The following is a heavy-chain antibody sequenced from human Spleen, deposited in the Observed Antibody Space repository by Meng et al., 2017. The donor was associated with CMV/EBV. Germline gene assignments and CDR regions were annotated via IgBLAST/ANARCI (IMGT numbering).Heavy chain of an antibody. Sequence: ASVKVSCKASGYTFTSYGISWVRQAPGQGLEWMGWISAYNGHTNYAQKLQGRVTMTTDTSTSTAYMELRSLRSDDTAVYYCARADFRFLEWLLPLDSWGQGTLVTVSS. CDR2: ISAYNGHT. J-gene: IGHJ4*02. CDR3: ARADFRFLEWLLPLDS. V-gene: IGHV1-18*01. D-gene: IGHD3-3*01. CDR1: GYTFTSYG.